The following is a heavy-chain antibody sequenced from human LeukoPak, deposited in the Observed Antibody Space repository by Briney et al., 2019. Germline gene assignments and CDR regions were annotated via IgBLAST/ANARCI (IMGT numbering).Heavy chain of an antibody. D-gene: IGHD6-19*01. CDR1: GYTFTSYG. CDR3: ARLAAVAGTPGAFDI. CDR2: ISAYNGNT. J-gene: IGHJ3*02. V-gene: IGHV1-18*01. Sequence: ASVKVSCKASGYTFTSYGISWVRQAPGQGLEWMGWISAYNGNTNYAQKLQGRVTMTTDTSTSTAYMELRSLRSDDTAVYYCARLAAVAGTPGAFDIWGQGTMVTVSS.